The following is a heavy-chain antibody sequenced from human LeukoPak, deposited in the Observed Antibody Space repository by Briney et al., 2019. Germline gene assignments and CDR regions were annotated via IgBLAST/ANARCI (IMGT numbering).Heavy chain of an antibody. CDR2: INHSGST. D-gene: IGHD6-19*01. CDR3: ARDLDDSSGWKPEEADYFDY. V-gene: IGHV4-34*01. J-gene: IGHJ4*02. Sequence: KPSETLSLTCAVYGGSFSGYYWSWIRQPPGKGLEWIGEINHSGSTNYNPSLKSRVTISVDTSKNQFSLKLSSVTAADTAVYYCARDLDDSSGWKPEEADYFDYWGQGTLVTVSS. CDR1: GGSFSGYY.